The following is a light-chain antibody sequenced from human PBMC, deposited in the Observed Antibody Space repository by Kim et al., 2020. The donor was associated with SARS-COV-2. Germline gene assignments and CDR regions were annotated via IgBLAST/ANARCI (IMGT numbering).Light chain of an antibody. V-gene: IGKV2-30*01. Sequence: DVVMTQSPLSLPVTLGQPASISCRSSQSLVYSDGNTYLNWFQQRPGQSPRRLIYKVSNRDSGVPYIFSGSGSGTDFTLKISRVEAEDVGVYYCMQGTHWLTFGGGTKVDIK. CDR3: MQGTHWLT. J-gene: IGKJ4*01. CDR1: QSLVYSDGNTY. CDR2: KVS.